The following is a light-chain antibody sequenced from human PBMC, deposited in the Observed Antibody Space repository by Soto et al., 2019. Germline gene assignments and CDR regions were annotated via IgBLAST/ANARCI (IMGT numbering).Light chain of an antibody. J-gene: IGLJ2*01. Sequence: QSVLTQPDSLSGSPGQSITLSCTGTSSDVGGSGLVSWYQFHPGKAPKLLIFEGFKRPSGISNRFSGSKSGSTASLTISGLQAEDEADYYCCSYAGRSTWDVVFGGGTKLTVL. CDR1: SSDVGGSGL. CDR3: CSYAGRSTWDVV. V-gene: IGLV2-23*01. CDR2: EGF.